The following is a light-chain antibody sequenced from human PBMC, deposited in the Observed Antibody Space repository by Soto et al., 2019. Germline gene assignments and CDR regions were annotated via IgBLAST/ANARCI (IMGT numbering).Light chain of an antibody. J-gene: IGLJ1*01. Sequence: LTQPASVSGPLGQRIPFSATETARNIGAYNSVSWYQHHPGKAPKLIVFRVSFRPSAVSDRFSGSKSDNTASLTISGLQTEDEADYYCLSYTASSTFVFGTGTKVTVL. CDR2: RVS. CDR3: LSYTASSTFV. V-gene: IGLV2-14*01. CDR1: ARNIGAYNS.